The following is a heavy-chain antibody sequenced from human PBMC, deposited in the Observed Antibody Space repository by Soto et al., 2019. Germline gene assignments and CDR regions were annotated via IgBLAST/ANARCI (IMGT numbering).Heavy chain of an antibody. CDR3: ATSFYYHPGGYYHY. CDR2: IFHSGNT. Sequence: SETLSLTCAVSGVSISTSNWWNWVRQSPGKGLEWIGEIFHSGNTNYNPSLESRVTISVDKSKNQFSLKLTSVTAADTAFYYCATSFYYHPGGYYHYWGQGTLVTVSS. D-gene: IGHD3-22*01. CDR1: GVSISTSNW. J-gene: IGHJ4*02. V-gene: IGHV4-4*02.